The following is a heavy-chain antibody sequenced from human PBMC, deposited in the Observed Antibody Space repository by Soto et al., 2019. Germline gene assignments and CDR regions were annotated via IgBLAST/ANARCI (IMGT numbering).Heavy chain of an antibody. CDR3: ARRQDFGGPHYYYGMDV. CDR1: GFIINNYA. CDR2: ISYDGSNK. J-gene: IGHJ6*02. D-gene: IGHD3-3*01. Sequence: QVQLVESGGGVVQPGRSLRVSCAASGFIINNYAMHWVRQTPGKGLEGMAGISYDGSNKHYADSVKGRFTISRDNSKNTLYLQMNNLRPDDSAVYYCARRQDFGGPHYYYGMDVWGQGPTVTVSS. V-gene: IGHV3-30*04.